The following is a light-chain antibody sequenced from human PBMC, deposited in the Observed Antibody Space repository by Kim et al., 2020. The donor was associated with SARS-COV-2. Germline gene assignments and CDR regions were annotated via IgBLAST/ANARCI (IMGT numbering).Light chain of an antibody. J-gene: IGLJ3*02. CDR2: NNS. V-gene: IGLV1-44*01. CDR1: RSNIGTNA. CDR3: AAWDDSLNAWV. Sequence: GQRVTISCSGSRSNIGTNAANWYQQLPGTAPNLLIYNNSQRPSVVPDRFSGSESGTSASLAISGLQSEDEADYYCAAWDDSLNAWVFGGGTQLTVL.